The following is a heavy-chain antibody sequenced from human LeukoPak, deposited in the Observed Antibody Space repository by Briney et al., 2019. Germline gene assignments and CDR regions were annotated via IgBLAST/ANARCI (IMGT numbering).Heavy chain of an antibody. CDR1: GGSFSSYY. D-gene: IGHD3-9*01. J-gene: IGHJ5*02. CDR2: INHSGST. CDR3: ARTAARLRYFDWLFSGNWFDP. Sequence: SETLSLTCAVYGGSFSSYYWSWIRQPPGKGLEWIGEINHSGSTNYNPSLKSRVTISVDTSKNQFSLKLSSVTAADTAVYYCARTAARLRYFDWLFSGNWFDPWGQGTLGTVSA. V-gene: IGHV4-34*01.